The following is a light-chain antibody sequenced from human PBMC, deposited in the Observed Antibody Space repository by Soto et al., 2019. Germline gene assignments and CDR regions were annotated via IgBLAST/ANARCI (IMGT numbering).Light chain of an antibody. J-gene: IGLJ1*01. CDR2: SNN. CDR1: SSNIGSNT. V-gene: IGLV1-44*01. CDR3: AAWDDSLNGLYV. Sequence: QSVLTQPPSXXXXPGQRVTISCSGSSSNIGSNTVNWYQQLPGTAPKLLIYSNNQRPSGVPDRFSGSKSGTSASLTISGLQSEDEADYYCAAWDDSLNGLYVFGTGTKVTVL.